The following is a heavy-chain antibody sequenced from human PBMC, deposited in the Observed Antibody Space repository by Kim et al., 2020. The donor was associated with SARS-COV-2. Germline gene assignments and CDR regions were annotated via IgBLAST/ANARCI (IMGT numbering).Heavy chain of an antibody. CDR1: GGSISSSNW. D-gene: IGHD1-26*01. V-gene: IGHV4-4*02. CDR2: IYHSGST. CDR3: ARDLRYSGSSYYFDY. J-gene: IGHJ4*02. Sequence: SETLSLTCAVSGGSISSSNWWSWVRQPPGKGLEWIGEIYHSGSTNYNPSLKSRVTISVDKSKNQFSLKLSSVTAADTALYYCARDLRYSGSSYYFDYWGQGTLVTVSS.